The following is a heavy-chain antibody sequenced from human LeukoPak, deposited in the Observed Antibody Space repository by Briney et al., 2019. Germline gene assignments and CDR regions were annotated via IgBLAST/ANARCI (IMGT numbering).Heavy chain of an antibody. D-gene: IGHD2-21*01. CDR1: GFTFSSYA. CDR2: ISGSGGST. V-gene: IGHV3-23*01. J-gene: IGHJ5*02. CDR3: AKGGWAYSVTNWFDP. Sequence: GGSLRLSCAASGFTFSSYAMSWVRQAPGKGLEWVSAISGSGGSTYYADSVKGRFTISRDNSKNTLYLQMNSLRAEDTAVYYCAKGGWAYSVTNWFDPWGQGTLVIVSS.